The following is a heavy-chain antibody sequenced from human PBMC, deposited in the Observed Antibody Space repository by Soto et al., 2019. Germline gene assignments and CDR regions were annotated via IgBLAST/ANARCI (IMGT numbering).Heavy chain of an antibody. CDR2: IKSKADGGTT. CDR3: TTLHLGALDP. Sequence: GGSLRLSCAASGFTFNNAWMNWVRQAPGRGLEWIAHIKSKADGGTTDYAAPVKGRFTISRDDSKDTLYLQMTSLETEDTDVYYCTTLHLGALDPWGQGTLVTVYS. CDR1: GFTFNNAW. V-gene: IGHV3-15*01. D-gene: IGHD3-10*01. J-gene: IGHJ5*02.